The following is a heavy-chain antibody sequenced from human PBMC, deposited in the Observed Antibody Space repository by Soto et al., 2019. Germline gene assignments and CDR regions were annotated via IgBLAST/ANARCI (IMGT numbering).Heavy chain of an antibody. Sequence: SETLSLTCTVSGGSVSSGSYYWSWIRQPPGKGLEWIGYIYYNGNTNYNPSLKSRVTISVDTSKSQFSLKLSSVTAADTAVYYCASALYCSGGSCSFDPWGQGTLVTVSS. V-gene: IGHV4-61*01. CDR1: GGSVSSGSYY. D-gene: IGHD2-15*01. CDR2: IYYNGNT. CDR3: ASALYCSGGSCSFDP. J-gene: IGHJ5*02.